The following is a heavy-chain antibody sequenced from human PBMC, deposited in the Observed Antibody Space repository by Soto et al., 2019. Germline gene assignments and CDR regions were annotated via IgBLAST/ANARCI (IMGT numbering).Heavy chain of an antibody. D-gene: IGHD3-16*01. J-gene: IGHJ6*03. Sequence: AGGSLRLSCAASGFTFSSYGMHWVRQAPGKGLEWVAVIWYDGSNKYYADSVKGRFTISRDNSKNTLYLQMNSLRAEDTAVYYCARGGGPGYYYYMDVWGKGTTVTVSS. CDR2: IWYDGSNK. CDR1: GFTFSSYG. V-gene: IGHV3-33*01. CDR3: ARGGGPGYYYYMDV.